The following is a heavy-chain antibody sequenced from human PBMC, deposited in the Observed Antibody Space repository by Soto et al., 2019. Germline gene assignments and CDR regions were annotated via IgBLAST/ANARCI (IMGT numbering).Heavy chain of an antibody. CDR2: ISASGGST. J-gene: IGHJ4*02. CDR3: AKVDKLGYCSTTSCYNFDY. Sequence: GGSLRLSCAASGFTFSSYVMIWVRQAPGMGLEWVSGISASGGSTSHADSVKGRFTISRDNSKNTLYLQMKSLRAEDTALYYCAKVDKLGYCSTTSCYNFDYWGQGTLVTVSS. D-gene: IGHD2-2*02. CDR1: GFTFSSYV. V-gene: IGHV3-23*01.